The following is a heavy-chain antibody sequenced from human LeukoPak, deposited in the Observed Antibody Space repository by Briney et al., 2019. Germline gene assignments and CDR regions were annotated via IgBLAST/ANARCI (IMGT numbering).Heavy chain of an antibody. J-gene: IGHJ6*03. Sequence: ASVKVSCKASGYTFTSYGISWVRQAPGQGLEWMGWISTYKGNTNYAQKLQGRVTMTTDTSTSTVYTELRSLRSDDTAVYYCARVTALYYYMDVWGKGTTVTVSS. CDR3: ARVTALYYYMDV. V-gene: IGHV1-18*01. CDR2: ISTYKGNT. CDR1: GYTFTSYG.